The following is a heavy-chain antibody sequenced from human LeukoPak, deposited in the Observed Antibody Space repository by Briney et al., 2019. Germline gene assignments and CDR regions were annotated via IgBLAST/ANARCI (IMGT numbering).Heavy chain of an antibody. V-gene: IGHV3-74*01. CDR2: INSDGSST. D-gene: IGHD6-6*01. Sequence: RSGGSLRLSCAASGFTFSSYCMHWVRQAPGKGLVWVSRINSDGSSTSYADSVKGRFTISRDNAKNTLYLQMNSLRAEDTAVYYCARASILDAFDIWGQGTMVTVSS. CDR1: GFTFSSYC. J-gene: IGHJ3*02. CDR3: ARASILDAFDI.